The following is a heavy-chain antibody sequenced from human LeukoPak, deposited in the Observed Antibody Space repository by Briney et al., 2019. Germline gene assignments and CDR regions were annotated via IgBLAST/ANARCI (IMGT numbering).Heavy chain of an antibody. CDR3: VRYGPSFGRYGMDV. J-gene: IGHJ6*02. V-gene: IGHV3-48*01. CDR2: ISSSSSII. CDR1: GFTFSSFS. Sequence: PGGSLRLSCAASGFTFSSFSMNWVRQAPGKGLEWVSYISSSSSIIYYADSVKGRFTISRDNAKNSLYLQMNSLRAEDTAVYYCVRYGPSFGRYGMDVWGQGTTVTVSS. D-gene: IGHD3-10*01.